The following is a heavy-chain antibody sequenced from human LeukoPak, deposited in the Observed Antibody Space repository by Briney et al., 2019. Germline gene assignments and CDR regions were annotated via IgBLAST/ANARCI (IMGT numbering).Heavy chain of an antibody. CDR3: ARGGRDGMDV. CDR2: ISAYNGNT. V-gene: IGHV1-18*01. CDR1: GFTFTSYG. D-gene: IGHD3-16*01. Sequence: ASVKVSCKASGFTFTSYGFTWVRQAPGQGLEWMGWISAYNGNTNYAQNFQGRVTMTTDTSTTTVCMELRSLRSDDTAVYYCARGGRDGMDVWGQGTTVTVSS. J-gene: IGHJ6*02.